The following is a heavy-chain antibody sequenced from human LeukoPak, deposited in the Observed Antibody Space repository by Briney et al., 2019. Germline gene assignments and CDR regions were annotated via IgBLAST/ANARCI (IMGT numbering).Heavy chain of an antibody. D-gene: IGHD6-19*01. CDR1: GVSIRSKY. Sequence: SETLSLTCTVSGVSIRSKYWSWLRQPPGKRLEWLGYISSSGTTNYNPSLKSRVTISVDTSKNRFSLHLRSVTAADTAVYYCARDLAGPNDAFDIWGRGTMVTVSS. V-gene: IGHV4-59*01. CDR2: ISSSGTT. CDR3: ARDLAGPNDAFDI. J-gene: IGHJ3*02.